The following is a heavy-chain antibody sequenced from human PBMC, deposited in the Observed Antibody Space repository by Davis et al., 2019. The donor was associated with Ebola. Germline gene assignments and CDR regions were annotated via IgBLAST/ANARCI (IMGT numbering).Heavy chain of an antibody. V-gene: IGHV3-53*01. CDR1: GFTVSSNY. Sequence: GESLKISCAASGFTVSSNYMSWVRQAPGKGLEWVSVIYSGGSTYYADSVKGRFTISRDNSKNTLYLQMNSLRAEDTAVYYCAREDVVVVAATPVYYYGMDVWGQGTTVTVSS. CDR2: IYSGGST. CDR3: AREDVVVVAATPVYYYGMDV. D-gene: IGHD2-15*01. J-gene: IGHJ6*02.